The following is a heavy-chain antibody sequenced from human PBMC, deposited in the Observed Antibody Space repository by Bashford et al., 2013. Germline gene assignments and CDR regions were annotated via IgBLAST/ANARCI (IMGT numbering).Heavy chain of an antibody. CDR1: GYAFTGNF. J-gene: IGHJ6*02. CDR2: ISAYNGNT. D-gene: IGHD1-26*01. V-gene: IGHV1-2*02. Sequence: VASVKVSCKAFGYAFTGNFMHWVRQAPGQGLEWMGWISAYNGNTNYAQKLQGRVTMTRDTSISTLHMELSRLTSDDTAVYSCARSGYYYGLDVWGQGTTVTVSS. CDR3: ARSGYYYGLDV.